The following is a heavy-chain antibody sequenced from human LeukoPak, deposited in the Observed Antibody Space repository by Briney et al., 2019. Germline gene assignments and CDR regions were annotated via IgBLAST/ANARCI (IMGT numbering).Heavy chain of an antibody. CDR2: ISDSGGST. D-gene: IGHD5-18*01. V-gene: IGHV3-23*01. J-gene: IGHJ4*02. Sequence: GGSLRLSCAASGFTFSSYAISWVRQAPGKGLEWVSGISDSGGSTYYADSVKGRFTISRDNSKNTLYLQMSSLRAEDTAVYYCVKARGIQLWLPGDYWGQGTLVTVSS. CDR1: GFTFSSYA. CDR3: VKARGIQLWLPGDY.